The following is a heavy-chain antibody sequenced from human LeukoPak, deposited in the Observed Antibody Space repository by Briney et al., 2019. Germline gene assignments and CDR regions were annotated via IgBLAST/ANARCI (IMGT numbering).Heavy chain of an antibody. CDR2: IYSGGST. CDR1: GGSISSSSYY. J-gene: IGHJ6*02. V-gene: IGHV4-39*01. Sequence: PSETLSLTCTVSGGSISSSSYYWDWTRQPPGKGLDWIANIYSGGSTYYNPSLKRRATISVDTSKNQFSLKLSSVTAADTAVYYCARRIRYYYGMDVWGQGTTVTVSS. CDR3: ARRIRYYYGMDV.